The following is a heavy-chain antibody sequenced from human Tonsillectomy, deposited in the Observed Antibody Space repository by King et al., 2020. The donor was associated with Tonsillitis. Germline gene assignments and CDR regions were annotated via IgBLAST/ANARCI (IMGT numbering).Heavy chain of an antibody. CDR2: IYYSGST. J-gene: IGHJ3*02. D-gene: IGHD3-22*01. CDR1: GGSISSSSYY. V-gene: IGHV4-39*01. Sequence: LQLQESGPGLVKPSETLSLTCTVSGGSISSSSYYWGWIRQPPGKGLEWIGSIYYSGSTYYNPSLKSRVTISVDTSKNQFSLKLSSVTAADTAVYYCAHYDSSGYYYNIAAFDIWGQGTLVTVSS. CDR3: AHYDSSGYYYNIAAFDI.